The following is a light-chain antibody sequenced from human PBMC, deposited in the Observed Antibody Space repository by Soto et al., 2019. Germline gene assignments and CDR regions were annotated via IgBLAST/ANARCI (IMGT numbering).Light chain of an antibody. CDR3: QQANSFPLT. CDR1: QDINTW. V-gene: IGKV1-12*01. CDR2: TAS. J-gene: IGKJ5*01. Sequence: DIQMTQSPSSVSASVGDRVTITCRASQDINTWLAWYQQKPGKAPKLLIYTASSLQTGVPSRFSGSGSGTDFTLTISSLQPEDFATYYGQQANSFPLTFGQGTRLEIK.